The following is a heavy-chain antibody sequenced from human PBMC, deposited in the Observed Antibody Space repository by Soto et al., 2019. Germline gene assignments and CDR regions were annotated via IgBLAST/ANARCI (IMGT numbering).Heavy chain of an antibody. J-gene: IGHJ6*02. D-gene: IGHD5-18*01. CDR2: IIPIFGTA. Sequence: GASVKVSCKASVGTFSSYAISWVRQAPGQGLEWMGGIIPIFGTANYAQKFQGRVTITADESTSTAYMELSSLRSEDTAVYYCARDRDTAMVPWYYGMDVWGQGTTVTVSS. CDR3: ARDRDTAMVPWYYGMDV. CDR1: VGTFSSYA. V-gene: IGHV1-69*13.